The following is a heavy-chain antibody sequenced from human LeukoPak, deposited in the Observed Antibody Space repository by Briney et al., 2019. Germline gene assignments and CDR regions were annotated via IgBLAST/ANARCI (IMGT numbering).Heavy chain of an antibody. CDR2: INTNTGNT. CDR1: GYIFDIYA. D-gene: IGHD1-1*01. CDR3: ARDYSLTLGTTTYFQH. J-gene: IGHJ1*01. V-gene: IGHV7-4-1*02. Sequence: ASVKVSCKSSGYIFDIYAMIWVRQAPGQGLELMGWINTNTGNTTYAQGFTGRFVFSLDTSVSTAYLQISSLKAEDTAVYYCARDYSLTLGTTTYFQHWGQGTLVTVPS.